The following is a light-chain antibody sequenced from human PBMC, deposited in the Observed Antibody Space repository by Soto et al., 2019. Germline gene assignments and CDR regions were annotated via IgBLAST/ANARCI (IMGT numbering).Light chain of an antibody. Sequence: DILLTQSPGSLSLSPGDRATLSCRASQSFSSTFFAWYQQKPGQAPRLLIYGASSRATGIPDRFSGSGSGTDFTLTISRLDPEDFAGYYCQQYASSVTFGQGTKVEIK. V-gene: IGKV3-20*01. J-gene: IGKJ1*01. CDR2: GAS. CDR3: QQYASSVT. CDR1: QSFSSTF.